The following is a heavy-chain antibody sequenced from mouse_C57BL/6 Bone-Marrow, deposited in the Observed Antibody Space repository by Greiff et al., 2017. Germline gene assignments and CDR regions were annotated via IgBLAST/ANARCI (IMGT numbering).Heavy chain of an antibody. J-gene: IGHJ3*01. Sequence: VKLQESGPGLVQPSQCLSITCTVSGFSLTSYGVHWVRQSPGKGLEWLGVIWSGGSTDYNAAFISSLGISKDNSKSQVFFKMNRLQADDTAIYYCARNRKGAFAYWGQGTLVTVSA. CDR1: GFSLTSYG. CDR3: ARNRKGAFAY. V-gene: IGHV2-2*01. CDR2: IWSGGST.